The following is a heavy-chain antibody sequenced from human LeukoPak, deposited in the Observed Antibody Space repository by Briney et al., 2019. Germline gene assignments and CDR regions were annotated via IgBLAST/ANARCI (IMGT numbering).Heavy chain of an antibody. CDR3: TTDRRVRGVIADY. V-gene: IGHV3-15*01. D-gene: IGHD3-10*01. Sequence: PGGSLRLSCAASGFTFSNAWMSWVRQAPGKGPEWVGRIKSKTDGGTTDYAAPVKGRFTISRDDSKNTLYLQMNSLKTEDTAVYYCTTDRRVRGVIADYWGQGTLVTVSS. J-gene: IGHJ4*02. CDR2: IKSKTDGGTT. CDR1: GFTFSNAW.